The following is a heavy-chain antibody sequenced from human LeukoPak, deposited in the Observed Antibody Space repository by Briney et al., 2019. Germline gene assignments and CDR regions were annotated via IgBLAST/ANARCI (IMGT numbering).Heavy chain of an antibody. CDR3: AKAGHSSSWAWADY. J-gene: IGHJ4*02. CDR1: GFTFSSYA. CDR2: ISGSDDST. Sequence: PGGSLRLSCAASGFTFSSYAMSWVRQAPGKGLEWVSVISGSDDSTYYADSVKGRFTISRDNSKNTLFLQMNSLRAEDTALYYWAKAGHSSSWAWADYWGQGTLVTVSS. V-gene: IGHV3-23*01. D-gene: IGHD6-13*01.